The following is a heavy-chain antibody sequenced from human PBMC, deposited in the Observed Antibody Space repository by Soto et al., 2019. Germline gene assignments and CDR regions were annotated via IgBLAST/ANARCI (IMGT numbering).Heavy chain of an antibody. CDR1: GGSISSGGYS. D-gene: IGHD2-15*01. CDR3: ARGQVVAAQH. Sequence: QLQLQESGSGQEKTSQTLSLTCAVSGGSISSGGYSWSWIRQPPGKDLEWIGYIYHSGSTYYNPSLKSRVTISVDRSKNQFSLKLSSVTAADTAVYYCARGQVVAAQHWGQGTLVTVSS. V-gene: IGHV4-30-2*01. J-gene: IGHJ4*02. CDR2: IYHSGST.